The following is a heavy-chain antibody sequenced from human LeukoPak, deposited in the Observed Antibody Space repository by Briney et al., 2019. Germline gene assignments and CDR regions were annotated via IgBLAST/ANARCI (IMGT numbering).Heavy chain of an antibody. Sequence: GGSLRLSCAASGFTFSSYAMSWVRQAPGKGLEWVSAISGSGGSTYYADSVKGRFTISRDNSKNTLYLQMNSLRAEDTAVYYCAKTSPQGSELWFGEEEAGPFDYWGQGTLVTVSS. CDR2: ISGSGGST. CDR3: AKTSPQGSELWFGEEEAGPFDY. D-gene: IGHD3-10*01. J-gene: IGHJ4*02. V-gene: IGHV3-23*01. CDR1: GFTFSSYA.